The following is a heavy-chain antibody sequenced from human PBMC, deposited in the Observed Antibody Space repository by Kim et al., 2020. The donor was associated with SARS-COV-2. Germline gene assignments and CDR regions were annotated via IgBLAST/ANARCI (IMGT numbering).Heavy chain of an antibody. CDR1: GFTFTNYW. Sequence: GGSLRLSCAASGFTFTNYWMTWVRQAPGKGLEWVANVKQDGSEKNYVDSVKDRFTISRDNAKNSLYLQMNSLRAEDTAVYYCTATGWYVHYWGQGTLVTVSS. J-gene: IGHJ4*02. CDR3: TATGWYVHY. V-gene: IGHV3-7*03. D-gene: IGHD6-19*01. CDR2: VKQDGSEK.